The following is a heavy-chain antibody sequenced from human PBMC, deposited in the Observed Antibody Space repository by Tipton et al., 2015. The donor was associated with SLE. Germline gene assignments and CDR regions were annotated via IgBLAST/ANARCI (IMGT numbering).Heavy chain of an antibody. Sequence: TLSLTCAVSGFSISSGGYSWSWIRQPPGKGLEWIGYIYHSGRTYYNPSLESRVTMSVDKSMSQFSLKLSSVTPADTAVYYCAGVSRDAFEIWGQGTMVTVSS. J-gene: IGHJ3*02. V-gene: IGHV4-30-2*01. CDR3: AGVSRDAFEI. D-gene: IGHD5/OR15-5a*01. CDR1: GFSISSGGYS. CDR2: IYHSGRT.